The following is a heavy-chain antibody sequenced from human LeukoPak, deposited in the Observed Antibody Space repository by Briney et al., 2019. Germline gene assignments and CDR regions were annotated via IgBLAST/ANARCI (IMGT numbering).Heavy chain of an antibody. Sequence: GGSLRLSCAASGFTISDNYMNWGRQAPGQGLECVSVIYSGGSTYYADSVKGRFTISRDNSKNTLYLQMNSLRAEDTAVYCCARAEVIAIFDYWGQGTLVTVSS. D-gene: IGHD2-21*01. V-gene: IGHV3-66*02. J-gene: IGHJ4*02. CDR2: IYSGGST. CDR3: ARAEVIAIFDY. CDR1: GFTISDNY.